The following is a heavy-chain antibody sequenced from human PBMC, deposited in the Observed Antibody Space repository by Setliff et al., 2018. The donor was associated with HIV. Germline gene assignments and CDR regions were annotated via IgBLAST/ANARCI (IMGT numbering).Heavy chain of an antibody. CDR2: VYSTGST. J-gene: IGHJ6*02. Sequence: PSETLSLTCTVSGDSINNYYWSWIRQPPGKGLEWSGYVYSTGSTNYNPSLKSRVTISVDTSKNQFSLKLSSVTAADTAVYYCARVKGGSYSYYYYGMDVWGQGTTVTVSS. D-gene: IGHD1-26*01. CDR3: ARVKGGSYSYYYYGMDV. V-gene: IGHV4-59*01. CDR1: GDSINNYY.